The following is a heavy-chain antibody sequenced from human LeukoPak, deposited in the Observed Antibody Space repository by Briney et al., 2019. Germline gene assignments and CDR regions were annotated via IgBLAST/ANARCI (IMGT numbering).Heavy chain of an antibody. J-gene: IGHJ4*02. D-gene: IGHD6-13*01. V-gene: IGHV3-30-3*01. Sequence: GRSLRLSCAASGLTFSSFAFHWVRQAPGKGLEWVAVISHDGSDTFYADSVKGRFTISRDNSKNTLYLQMSSLRAEDTAVYFCARDQSAGYSSSGSSSWGRLGDWGQGTLVTVSS. CDR2: ISHDGSDT. CDR1: GLTFSSFA. CDR3: ARDQSAGYSSSGSSSWGRLGD.